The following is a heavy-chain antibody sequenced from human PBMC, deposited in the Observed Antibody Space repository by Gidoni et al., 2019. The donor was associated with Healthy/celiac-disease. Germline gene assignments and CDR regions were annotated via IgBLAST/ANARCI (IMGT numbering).Heavy chain of an antibody. J-gene: IGHJ3*02. CDR2: IYYSGST. V-gene: IGHV4-59*01. Sequence: QVQLQESGPGLVTPSETLSLTCTVPGGSISRYYWSWIRQPPGKGLKWIGYIYYSGSTNYNPSLKSRVTISVDTSKNQFSLKLSSVTAADTAVYYCARTLAYCGGDCYPDAFDIWGQGTMVTVSS. D-gene: IGHD2-21*02. CDR1: GGSISRYY. CDR3: ARTLAYCGGDCYPDAFDI.